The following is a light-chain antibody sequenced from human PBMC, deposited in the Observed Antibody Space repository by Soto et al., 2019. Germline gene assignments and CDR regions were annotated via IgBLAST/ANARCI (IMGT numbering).Light chain of an antibody. V-gene: IGKV1-33*01. Sequence: GVPSSFSGGGSGTDFALTISSLEPEDIATYYCQQYDSLPLTFGQGTRLEIK. J-gene: IGKJ5*01. CDR3: QQYDSLPLT.